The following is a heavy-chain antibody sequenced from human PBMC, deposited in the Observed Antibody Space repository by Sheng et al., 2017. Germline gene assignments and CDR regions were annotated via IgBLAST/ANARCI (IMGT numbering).Heavy chain of an antibody. V-gene: IGHV3-23*04. D-gene: IGHD2-15*01. CDR3: ARYMVAAGHYYFDF. Sequence: EVQLVESGGGLAQPGGFLRLSCVASGFTFNNHAMGWVRQTPDKGLEWVSGISGSGDTTYHAASVGGRFSISRDNSMNTLYMQMNSLRAEDTAVYYCARYMVAAGHYYFDFWGRGTLVTVSS. CDR1: GFTFNNHA. CDR2: ISGSGDTT. J-gene: IGHJ4*02.